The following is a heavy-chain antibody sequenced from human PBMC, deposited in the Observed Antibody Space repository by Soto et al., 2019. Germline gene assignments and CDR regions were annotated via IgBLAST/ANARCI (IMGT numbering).Heavy chain of an antibody. CDR3: ARDNRKELWVDGLNALDV. CDR2: ISGYNGQT. CDR1: AYTFTTYA. D-gene: IGHD3-10*01. V-gene: IGHV1-18*04. Sequence: QVQLVQSGPEVKKPGASVKVSCKASAYTFTTYAISWVRQAPGQGLEWMGWISGYNGQTNYPQKFRGRVTLTTDTSTSTAYMELRSLRSDDTAMYYCARDNRKELWVDGLNALDVWGQGTTVTVS. J-gene: IGHJ6*02.